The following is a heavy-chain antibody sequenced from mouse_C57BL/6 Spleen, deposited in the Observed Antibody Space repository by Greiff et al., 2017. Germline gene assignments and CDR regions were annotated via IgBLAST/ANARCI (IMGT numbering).Heavy chain of an antibody. Sequence: QVQLQQPGAELVKPGASVKLSCKASGYTFTSYWMHWVKQRPGQGLEWIGMIHPNSGSTNYNEKFKSKATLTVDKSSSTAYMQLSSLTSEDSAVYYCAREGYDGYYAFAYWGQGTLVTVSA. CDR1: GYTFTSYW. V-gene: IGHV1-64*01. J-gene: IGHJ3*01. CDR3: AREGYDGYYAFAY. D-gene: IGHD2-3*01. CDR2: IHPNSGST.